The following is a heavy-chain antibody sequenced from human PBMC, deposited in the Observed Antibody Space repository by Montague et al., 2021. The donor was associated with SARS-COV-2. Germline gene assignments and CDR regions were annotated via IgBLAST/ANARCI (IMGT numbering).Heavy chain of an antibody. D-gene: IGHD3-16*02. V-gene: IGHV4-4*07. CDR3: ARDGDYDYIWGSYRPYYFDN. CDR2: IYTTGST. J-gene: IGHJ4*02. Sequence: SETLSLTCTVSGGSINRYYWSWIRQPAGKGLEWIGRIYTTGSTNSNPSLMSRVTMSVDTSKNQFSLNLSSVTAADTAIYYRARDGDYDYIWGSYRPYYFDNWGQGTLVTVSS. CDR1: GGSINRYY.